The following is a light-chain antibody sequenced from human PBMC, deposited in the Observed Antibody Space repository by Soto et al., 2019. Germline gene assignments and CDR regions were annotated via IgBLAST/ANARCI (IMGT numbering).Light chain of an antibody. V-gene: IGKV3-20*01. CDR3: QQYGSSPTT. CDR1: QSVSSSY. J-gene: IGKJ1*01. Sequence: EIVLTQSPGTLSLSPGERATLSCRASQSVSSSYLAWYQQKPGQAPRLLIYGASSRATGIPDRFSGSGSGTDVTLTSSRLEPEDFAVYYCQQYGSSPTTFGQGTKVEIK. CDR2: GAS.